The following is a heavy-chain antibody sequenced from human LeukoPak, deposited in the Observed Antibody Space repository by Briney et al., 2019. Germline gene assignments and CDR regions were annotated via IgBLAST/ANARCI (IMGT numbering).Heavy chain of an antibody. D-gene: IGHD3-16*01. CDR3: AKRYGDSTVWFFDF. V-gene: IGHV3-23*01. Sequence: GGSLKLSREGSRYSFDSYAMTWVRQAPGKGLKWVSSINGGGDITYYAESVKGRFTVPRDNSKNTLFLQMNSLRAEDTAVFYCAKRYGDSTVWFFDFWGQGSLVTVSS. CDR1: RYSFDSYA. J-gene: IGHJ4*02. CDR2: INGGGDIT.